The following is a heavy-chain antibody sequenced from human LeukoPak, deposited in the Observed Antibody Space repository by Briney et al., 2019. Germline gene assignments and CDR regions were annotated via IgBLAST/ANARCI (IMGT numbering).Heavy chain of an antibody. Sequence: GGSLRLSCAASGFTFSSYAMHWVRQAPGKGLEYVSAISSNGGSTYYANSVKGRFTISRDNSKNTLYLQMGSLRAEDMAVYYCARDQSANWDDAFDIWGQGTMVIVSS. J-gene: IGHJ3*02. CDR3: ARDQSANWDDAFDI. V-gene: IGHV3-64*01. CDR2: ISSNGGST. D-gene: IGHD7-27*01. CDR1: GFTFSSYA.